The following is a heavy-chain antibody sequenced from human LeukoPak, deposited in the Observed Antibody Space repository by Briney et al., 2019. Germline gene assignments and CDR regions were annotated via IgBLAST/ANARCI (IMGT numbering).Heavy chain of an antibody. Sequence: GGSLRLSCAASGFTFSDHYMDWVRQAPGKGLEWVSSISSSSSYIYYADSVKGRFTISRDNAKNSLYLQMNSLRAEDTAVYYCARDEYVGATDYWGQGTLVTVSS. CDR3: ARDEYVGATDY. V-gene: IGHV3-21*01. D-gene: IGHD1-26*01. CDR1: GFTFSDHY. CDR2: ISSSSSYI. J-gene: IGHJ4*02.